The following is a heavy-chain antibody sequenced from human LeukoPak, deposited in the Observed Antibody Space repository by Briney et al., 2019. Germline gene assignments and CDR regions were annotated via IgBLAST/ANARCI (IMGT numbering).Heavy chain of an antibody. CDR3: ARGQDY. CDR1: GFTFRRYW. V-gene: IGHV3-7*05. CDR2: IKQDGSEK. J-gene: IGHJ4*02. Sequence: GGSLRLSCAASGFTFRRYWMSWVRQAPGQGLEWVANIKQDGSEKYYVDSVKGRFTISRDNAKNSLYLQMNSLRAEDTAVYYCARGQDYWGQGTLVTVSS.